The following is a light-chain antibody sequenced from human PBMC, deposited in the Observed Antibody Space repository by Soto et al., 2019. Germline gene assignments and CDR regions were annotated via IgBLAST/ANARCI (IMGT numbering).Light chain of an antibody. Sequence: DVQMTQSPSSLSASVGDRVTITCRASQSINNWLAWYQQKPGKAPKFLIYDASTLETGVPSRFSVSESGIECTLTIRGLKHEDVAIYDCQQYETYPLTFAGGTRLDLK. J-gene: IGKJ4*01. CDR1: QSINNW. CDR3: QQYETYPLT. CDR2: DAS. V-gene: IGKV1-5*01.